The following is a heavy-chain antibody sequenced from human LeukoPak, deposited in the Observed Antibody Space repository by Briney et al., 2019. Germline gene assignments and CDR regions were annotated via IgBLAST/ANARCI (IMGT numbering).Heavy chain of an antibody. V-gene: IGHV1-46*01. CDR3: ARDGSSGWYYFDY. J-gene: IGHJ4*02. CDR2: IDPSGGST. CDR1: GYTFTSYY. D-gene: IGHD6-19*01. Sequence: ASVKVSCKASGYTFTSYYMHWVRQAPGQGLEWMGIIDPSGGSTSYAQKFQGRVTMTRDMSTSTVYMELSSLRSEDTAVYYCARDGSSGWYYFDYWGQGTLVTVSS.